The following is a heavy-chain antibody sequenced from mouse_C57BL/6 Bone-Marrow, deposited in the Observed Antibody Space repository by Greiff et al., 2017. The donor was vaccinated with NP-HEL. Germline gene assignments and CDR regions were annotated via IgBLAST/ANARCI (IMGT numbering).Heavy chain of an antibody. D-gene: IGHD2-3*01. CDR3: ARGDGYYVAMDY. CDR1: GFSINSDCY. J-gene: IGHJ4*01. V-gene: IGHV3-3*01. CDR2: TFYSGIT. Sequence: EVMLVESGPSLVRPSQTLSLTCTVTGFSINSDCYWIWIRQFPGNKLEYIGYTFYSGITYYNPSLESRTYITRDTSKNQFSLKLSSVTTEDTATYYCARGDGYYVAMDYWGQGTSVTVSS.